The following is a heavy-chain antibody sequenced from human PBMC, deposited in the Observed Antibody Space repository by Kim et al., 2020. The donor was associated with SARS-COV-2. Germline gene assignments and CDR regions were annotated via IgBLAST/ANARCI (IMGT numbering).Heavy chain of an antibody. CDR1: GGTFSSYP. CDR2: IIPIFGTT. Sequence: SVKVSCKASGGTFSSYPISWVRQAPGQGLEWMGGIIPIFGTTNYAQKFQGRVTITSDESTSTAYMELSSLRSEDTAVYYCARVQGYDSSDYYDYWGQGTLVTVSS. V-gene: IGHV1-69*13. CDR3: ARVQGYDSSDYYDY. J-gene: IGHJ4*02. D-gene: IGHD3-22*01.